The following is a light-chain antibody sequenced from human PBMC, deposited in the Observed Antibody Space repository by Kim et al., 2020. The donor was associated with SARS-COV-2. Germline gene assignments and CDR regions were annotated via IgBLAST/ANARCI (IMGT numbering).Light chain of an antibody. CDR3: QSYDSSLSGSYV. CDR1: SSNIGAGYD. J-gene: IGLJ1*01. Sequence: VTISCTGSSSNIGAGYDVHWYQQLPGTAPKLLIYGNSNRPSGVPDRCSGSKSGPSASLAITGLQAEDEADYYCQSYDSSLSGSYVFGTGTKVTVL. V-gene: IGLV1-40*01. CDR2: GNS.